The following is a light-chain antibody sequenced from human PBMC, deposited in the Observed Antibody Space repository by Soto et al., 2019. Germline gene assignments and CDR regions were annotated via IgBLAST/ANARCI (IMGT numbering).Light chain of an antibody. CDR2: GAS. CDR3: QQYGNSPYT. CDR1: QSVSSTY. J-gene: IGKJ2*01. V-gene: IGKV3-20*01. Sequence: ETVLTQSPGTLSLSPGERATLSCRASQSVSSTYFAWYQQKPGQAPRLLIYGASSRATGIPDRFSDSGSGTDFTLSISRLEPEDFAVYYCQQYGNSPYTFGQGTKLEIK.